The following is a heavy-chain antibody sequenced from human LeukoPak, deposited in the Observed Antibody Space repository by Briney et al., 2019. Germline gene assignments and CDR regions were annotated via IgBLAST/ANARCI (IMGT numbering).Heavy chain of an antibody. CDR1: GGSISSYH. CDR2: IYYTGST. V-gene: IGHV4-59*01. CDR3: TRSLGVVIHGGVVV. J-gene: IGHJ4*02. D-gene: IGHD3-3*01. Sequence: ETLSNTCTVSGGSISSYHWSWIRQPPGQGLEWIGHIYYTGSTNYNPSLKSRVTISLDTSKNQFSLKLSSVTAADTAVYYCTRSLGVVIHGGVVVWGQGTMVTVSS.